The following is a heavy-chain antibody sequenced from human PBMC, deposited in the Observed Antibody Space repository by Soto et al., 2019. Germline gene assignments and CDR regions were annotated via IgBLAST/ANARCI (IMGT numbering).Heavy chain of an antibody. J-gene: IGHJ6*02. D-gene: IGHD6-13*01. CDR3: ASGYIAAETFFYYYGMDL. CDR2: INGDATST. CDR1: GFTLNNYW. Sequence: QLVESGGGLVQPGGSLRLSCAASGFTLNNYWMHWVRQAPGMGLVWVSRINGDATSTSYADSVKGRFTISSDNARNTLYLQMNSLRAEDTALYYCASGYIAAETFFYYYGMDLWGQGTTVTVS. V-gene: IGHV3-74*01.